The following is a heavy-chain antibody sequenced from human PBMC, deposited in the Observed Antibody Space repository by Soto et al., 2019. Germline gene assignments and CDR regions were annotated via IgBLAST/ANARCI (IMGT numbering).Heavy chain of an antibody. CDR3: ARIGYCSSTSCPGSRGFDY. Sequence: SETVSRTGAVYGGALSGYYWSWIRQPPGKGLEWIGEINHSGSTNYNPSLKSRVTISVDTSKNQFSLKLSSVTAADTAVYYCARIGYCSSTSCPGSRGFDYWGQGSLVTVSA. D-gene: IGHD2-2*01. CDR1: GGALSGYY. CDR2: INHSGST. V-gene: IGHV4-34*01. J-gene: IGHJ4*02.